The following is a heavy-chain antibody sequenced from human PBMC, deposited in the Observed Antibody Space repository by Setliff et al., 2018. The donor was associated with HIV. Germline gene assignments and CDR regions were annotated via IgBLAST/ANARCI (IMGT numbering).Heavy chain of an antibody. CDR2: ISSSGATR. Sequence: GGSLSLSCAASGFTFSSYEMNWVRQAPGRGLEWVSYISSSGATRHYAESFKGRFTTSRDNSKNSLFLQINNLRVEDTAIYYCARDPGAQSGSGIGRRTVFVNALDIWGRGTMVTVSS. V-gene: IGHV3-48*03. D-gene: IGHD3-10*01. CDR1: GFTFSSYE. CDR3: ARDPGAQSGSGIGRRTVFVNALDI. J-gene: IGHJ3*02.